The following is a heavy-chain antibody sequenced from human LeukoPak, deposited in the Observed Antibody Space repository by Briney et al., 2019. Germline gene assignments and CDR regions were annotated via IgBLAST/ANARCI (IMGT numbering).Heavy chain of an antibody. CDR3: AKGDIVVVPAAITGSELRFDP. CDR1: GFTFSSYA. D-gene: IGHD2-2*01. V-gene: IGHV3-23*01. J-gene: IGHJ5*02. CDR2: ICGSGGST. Sequence: GGSLRLSCAASGFTFSSYAMSWVRQAPGKGLEWVSAICGSGGSTYYADPVKGRFTISRNNSKNTLYLQMNSLRAEDTAVYYCAKGDIVVVPAAITGSELRFDPWGQGTLVTVSS.